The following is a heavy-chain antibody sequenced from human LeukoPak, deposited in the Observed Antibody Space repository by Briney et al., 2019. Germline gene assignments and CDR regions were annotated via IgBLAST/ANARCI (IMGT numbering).Heavy chain of an antibody. CDR3: ARWYYDGSGYYYDF. CDR1: GGSISSYY. CDR2: IYYSGST. V-gene: IGHV4-59*01. J-gene: IGHJ4*02. D-gene: IGHD3-22*01. Sequence: SETLSLTCTVSGGSISSYYWSWIRQPPGKGLEWIGYIYYSGSTNYNPSLKSRVTISVDTSKNQFSLKLSSVTAAGTAVYYCARWYYDGSGYYYDFWGQGTLVTVSS.